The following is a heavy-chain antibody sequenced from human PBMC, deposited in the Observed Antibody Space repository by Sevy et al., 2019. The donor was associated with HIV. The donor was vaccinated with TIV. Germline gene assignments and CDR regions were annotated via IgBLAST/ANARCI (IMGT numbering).Heavy chain of an antibody. Sequence: ASVKVSCKASGYTFTSYDINWVRQAIGQGLEWMGWMNPNSGNTGYAQKFQGRVTMTRNTSISTAYMELSSLRSENTAVYYCARVYYDSSGYYSKYYYYYGMDVWGQGTTVTVSS. J-gene: IGHJ6*02. CDR2: MNPNSGNT. V-gene: IGHV1-8*01. D-gene: IGHD3-22*01. CDR3: ARVYYDSSGYYSKYYYYYGMDV. CDR1: GYTFTSYD.